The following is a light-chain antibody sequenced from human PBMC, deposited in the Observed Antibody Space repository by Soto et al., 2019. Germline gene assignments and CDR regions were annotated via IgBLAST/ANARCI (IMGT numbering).Light chain of an antibody. V-gene: IGLV2-23*01. CDR2: EDS. CDR3: CSSAGSGNLL. CDR1: SIDVGSYNL. Sequence: QSALTQPASVSGSPGQSITISCTGTSIDVGSYNLVSWYQQYPGKAPKLMIYEDSKRPSGVSNRFSGSKSGNTASLTISGLQAEDEADYYCCSSAGSGNLLIGGGTKVTVL. J-gene: IGLJ2*01.